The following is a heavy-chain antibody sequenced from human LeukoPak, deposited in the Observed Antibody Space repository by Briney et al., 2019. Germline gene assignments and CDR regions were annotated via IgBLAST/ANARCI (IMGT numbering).Heavy chain of an antibody. Sequence: GGSLRLSCAASGFTFSSYAMHWVRQAPGKGLEWVAVISYDGSNKYYADSVKGRFTISRDNSKNTLYLQMNSLRAEDTAVYYCARDLNYYDSSGYSADFDYWGQGTLVTVSS. CDR1: GFTFSSYA. J-gene: IGHJ4*02. V-gene: IGHV3-30-3*01. CDR3: ARDLNYYDSSGYSADFDY. D-gene: IGHD3-22*01. CDR2: ISYDGSNK.